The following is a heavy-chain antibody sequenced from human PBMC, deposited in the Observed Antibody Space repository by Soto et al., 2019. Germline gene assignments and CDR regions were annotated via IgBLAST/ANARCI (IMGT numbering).Heavy chain of an antibody. J-gene: IGHJ1*01. Sequence: GESLKISCKGSGYRFAMGWVRQAPGEGLEWVSGISCCSGSTFYADSVKGRFSLARDASKNTLSLQLNSLRVEDTAHYYCAKADGEQWLIPHLDNWGQGTQVTVSS. D-gene: IGHD6-19*01. CDR2: ISCCSGST. CDR1: GYRFA. V-gene: IGHV3-23*01. CDR3: AKADGEQWLIPHLDN.